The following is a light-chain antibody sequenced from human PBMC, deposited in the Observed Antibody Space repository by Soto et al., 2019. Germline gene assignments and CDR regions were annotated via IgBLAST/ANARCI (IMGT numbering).Light chain of an antibody. Sequence: EIVLTQSPGTLSLSPGERATLSCRASQSVSGNYLHWYQQKTGQAPRLLIYGASSRATGIPDRFSGSGSGTDFTLTIIRLEPEDFAVYYCQQFGSSPYTFGQGTKLEIK. CDR2: GAS. J-gene: IGKJ2*01. CDR3: QQFGSSPYT. V-gene: IGKV3-20*01. CDR1: QSVSGNY.